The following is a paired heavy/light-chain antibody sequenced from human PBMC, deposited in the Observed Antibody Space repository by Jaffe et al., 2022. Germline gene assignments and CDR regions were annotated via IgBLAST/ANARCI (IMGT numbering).Heavy chain of an antibody. CDR1: GGSISSYY. V-gene: IGHV4-59*01. D-gene: IGHD3-22*01. J-gene: IGHJ4*02. CDR2: IYYSGST. Sequence: QVQLQESGPGLVKPSETLSLTCTVSGGSISSYYWSWIRQPPGKGLEWIGYIYYSGSTNYNPSLKSRVTISVDTSKNQFSLKLSSVTAADTAVYYCARTLTYYYDSSGYFDYWGQGTLVTVSS. CDR3: ARTLTYYYDSSGYFDY.
Light chain of an antibody. CDR1: QGISSA. J-gene: IGKJ4*01. CDR3: QQFNSYPGT. V-gene: IGKV1-13*02. Sequence: AIQLTQSPSSLSASVGDRVTITCRASQGISSALAWYQQKPGKAPKLLIYDASSLESGVPSRFSGSGSGTDFTLTISSLQPEDFATYYCQQFNSYPGTFGGGTKVEIK. CDR2: DAS.